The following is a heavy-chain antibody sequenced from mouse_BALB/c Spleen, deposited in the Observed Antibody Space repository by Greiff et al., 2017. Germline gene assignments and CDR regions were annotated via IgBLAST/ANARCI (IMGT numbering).Heavy chain of an antibody. Sequence: DVMLVESGGGLVQPGGSRKLSCAASGFTFSSFGMHWVRQAPEKGLEWVAYISSGSSTIYYADTVKGRFTISRDNPKNTLFLQMTSLRSEDTAMYYCARERNLYYYAMDYWGQGTSVTVSS. CDR1: GFTFSSFG. CDR2: ISSGSSTI. CDR3: ARERNLYYYAMDY. J-gene: IGHJ4*01. V-gene: IGHV5-17*02.